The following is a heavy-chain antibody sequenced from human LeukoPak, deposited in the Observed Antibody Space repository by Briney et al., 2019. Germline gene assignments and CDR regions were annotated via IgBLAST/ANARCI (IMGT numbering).Heavy chain of an antibody. Sequence: SETLSLTCTVSNDSTSPLYWGWIRQPPGKGLEFIGYIFYSGTTNFNPSLKSRVTPSVDTSKNQFSLRLNSVTAADTAVYYCAGGGSAAKYYFDSWGQGTLVTVSS. CDR3: AGGGSAAKYYFDS. D-gene: IGHD6-13*01. CDR2: IFYSGTT. V-gene: IGHV4-59*11. J-gene: IGHJ4*02. CDR1: NDSTSPLY.